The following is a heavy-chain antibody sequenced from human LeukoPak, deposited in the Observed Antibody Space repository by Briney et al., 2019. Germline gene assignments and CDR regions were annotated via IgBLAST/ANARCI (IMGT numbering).Heavy chain of an antibody. D-gene: IGHD6-19*01. V-gene: IGHV3-23*01. CDR1: GFTFSSYS. CDR2: ISGSGDTT. J-gene: IGHJ4*02. Sequence: GGSLRLSCTASGFTFSSYSMSWVRQGPGTGLEWVSAISGSGDTTFYADSVKGRFTISRDNSKKTLYLQMNSLRAEDTAVYYCAVGERSGWSSNSFDYWGQGTLVTVSS. CDR3: AVGERSGWSSNSFDY.